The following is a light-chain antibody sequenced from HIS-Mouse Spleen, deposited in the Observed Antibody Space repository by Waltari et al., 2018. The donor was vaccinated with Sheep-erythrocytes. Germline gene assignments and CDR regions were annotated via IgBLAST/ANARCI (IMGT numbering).Light chain of an antibody. V-gene: IGLV3-21*02. CDR2: DDS. Sequence: SYVLTQPPSVSVAPGQTARITCGGNNIGSKSVHWYQQKPGQAPVLVGYDDSDRPSGIPERFSGSNSGNTATLTISRVEAGDEADNYCQVWDSSSDHVVFGGGTKLTVL. CDR1: NIGSKS. J-gene: IGLJ2*01. CDR3: QVWDSSSDHVV.